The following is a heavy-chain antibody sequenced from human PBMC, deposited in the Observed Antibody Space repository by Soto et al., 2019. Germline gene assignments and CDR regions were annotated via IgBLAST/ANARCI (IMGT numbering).Heavy chain of an antibody. CDR2: IIPILGIA. D-gene: IGHD3-10*01. J-gene: IGHJ2*01. V-gene: IGHV1-69*02. Sequence: QVQLVQSGAEVKKPGSSVKVSCKASGGTFSSYTISWVRQAPGQGLEWMGRIIPILGIANYAQKFQGRVTIPADNSKSXXYXEXXSLRSEDTAVYYCASAPYGSGSYYLGGRGYWYFDLWGRGTLVTVSS. CDR3: ASAPYGSGSYYLGGRGYWYFDL. CDR1: GGTFSSYT.